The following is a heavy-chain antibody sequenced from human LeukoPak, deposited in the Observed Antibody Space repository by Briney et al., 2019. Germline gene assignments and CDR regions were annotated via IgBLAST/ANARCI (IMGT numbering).Heavy chain of an antibody. D-gene: IGHD4-17*01. V-gene: IGHV3-15*01. CDR3: TTTHYGDYDLVGFDY. CDR1: GFTFSNAW. CDR2: IKSKTDGGTT. J-gene: IGHJ4*02. Sequence: KPGGSLRLSCAASGFTFSNAWMSWVRQAPGKGLEWVGRIKSKTDGGTTDYAAPVKGRFTISRDDSKNTLYLQMNSLKTEDTAVYYCTTTHYGDYDLVGFDYWGQGTLVTVSS.